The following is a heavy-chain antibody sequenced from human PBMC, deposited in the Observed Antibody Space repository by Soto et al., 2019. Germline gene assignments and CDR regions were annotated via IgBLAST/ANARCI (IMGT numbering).Heavy chain of an antibody. V-gene: IGHV4-39*01. CDR3: AVGQYLAWSAY. J-gene: IGHJ4*02. CDR2: IYHNGTT. D-gene: IGHD2-15*01. Sequence: SETLSLTCSVSGCSISSSSYYWGWIRQPPGKGLEWIGSIYHNGTTHYNPSLKSRVTISVDPSKNQFSLTLSPVTAADTAVYYCAVGQYLAWSAYWGQGALVTVSS. CDR1: GCSISSSSYY.